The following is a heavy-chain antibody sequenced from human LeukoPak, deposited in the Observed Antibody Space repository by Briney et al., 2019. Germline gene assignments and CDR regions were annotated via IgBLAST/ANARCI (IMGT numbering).Heavy chain of an antibody. V-gene: IGHV1-18*01. D-gene: IGHD5-12*01. J-gene: IGHJ4*02. Sequence: WASVKVSCKASGYTFSSYGIAWVRQAPGQGLEWMGWISGYNGNTNYAQKLQGRVSMTTDTSTTTAYMELRSLTSDDTALYYCARSSLGTITAGPFDYWGQGTLVTVSS. CDR2: ISGYNGNT. CDR3: ARSSLGTITAGPFDY. CDR1: GYTFSSYG.